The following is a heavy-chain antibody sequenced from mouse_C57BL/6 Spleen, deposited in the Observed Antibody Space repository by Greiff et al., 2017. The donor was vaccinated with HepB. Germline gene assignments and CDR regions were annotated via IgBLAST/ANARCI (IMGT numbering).Heavy chain of an antibody. Sequence: QVQLQQPGAELVKPGASVKISCKASGYAFSSYWMNWVKQRPGKGLEWIGQIYPGDGDTNYNGKFKGKATLTADKSSSTAYMQLSSLTSEDSAVYCWARGDLQWSYIDYWGQGTTLTVSS. CDR1: GYAFSSYW. V-gene: IGHV1-80*01. CDR3: ARGDLQWSYIDY. D-gene: IGHD2-1*01. J-gene: IGHJ2*01. CDR2: IYPGDGDT.